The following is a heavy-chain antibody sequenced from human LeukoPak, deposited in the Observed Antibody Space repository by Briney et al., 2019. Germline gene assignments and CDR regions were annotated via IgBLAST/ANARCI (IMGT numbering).Heavy chain of an antibody. CDR1: GFTFNSYS. CDR3: VRAHHPGGWFDP. D-gene: IGHD3-10*01. CDR2: ISSSGSTI. V-gene: IGHV3-48*04. J-gene: IGHJ5*02. Sequence: GGSLRLSCAASGFTFNSYSMNWVRQAPGKGLEWVSYISSSGSTIYYADSVKGRFTISRDNAKNSLYLQMNSLRAEDTAVHYCVRAHHPGGWFDPWGQGTLVTVSS.